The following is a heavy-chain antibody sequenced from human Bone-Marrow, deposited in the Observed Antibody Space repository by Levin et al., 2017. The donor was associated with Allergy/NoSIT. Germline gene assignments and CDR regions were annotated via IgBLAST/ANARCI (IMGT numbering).Heavy chain of an antibody. CDR3: AKDNRGSNYYYGMGV. D-gene: IGHD3-10*01. CDR2: ITWNSGSL. J-gene: IGHJ6*02. V-gene: IGHV3-9*01. CDR1: GFRFDEYA. Sequence: SCAASGFRFDEYAMHWVRQVPGKGLEWVSSITWNSGSLAYAASVKGRFIISRDNAKKSLYLQMNRLRREDTAFYYCAKDNRGSNYYYGMGVWGQGTTVTVSS.